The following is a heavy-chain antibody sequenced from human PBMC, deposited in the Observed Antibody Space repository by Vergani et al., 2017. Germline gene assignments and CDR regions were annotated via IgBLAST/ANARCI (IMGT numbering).Heavy chain of an antibody. D-gene: IGHD2-2*01. J-gene: IGHJ5*02. CDR3: ARTLQGYCSSTSCRLFPNYNWFDP. CDR2: INHSGST. V-gene: IGHV4-61*02. CDR1: GGSISSGSYY. Sequence: QVQLQESGPGLVKPSQTLSLTCTVSGGSISSGSYYWSWIRQPAGKGLEWIGEINHSGSTNYNPSLKSRVTISVDTSKNQFSLKLSSVTAADTAVYYCARTLQGYCSSTSCRLFPNYNWFDPWGQGTLVTVSS.